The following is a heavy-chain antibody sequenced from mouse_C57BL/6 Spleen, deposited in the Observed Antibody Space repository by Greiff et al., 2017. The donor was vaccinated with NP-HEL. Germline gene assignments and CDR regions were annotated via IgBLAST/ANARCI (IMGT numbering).Heavy chain of an antibody. J-gene: IGHJ1*03. CDR3: NGGGTANWWYFDV. CDR2: IDPETGGT. Sequence: VKLMESGAELVRPGASVTLSCKASGYTFTDYEMHWVKQTPVHGLEWIGAIDPETGGTAYNQKFKGKAILTADKSSSTAYMELRSLTSEDSAVYYCNGGGTANWWYFDVWGTGTTVTVSS. V-gene: IGHV1-15*01. CDR1: GYTFTDYE. D-gene: IGHD4-1*01.